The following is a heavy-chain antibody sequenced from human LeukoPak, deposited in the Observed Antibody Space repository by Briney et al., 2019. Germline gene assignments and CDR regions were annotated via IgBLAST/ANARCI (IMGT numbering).Heavy chain of an antibody. CDR1: GFTFSDAW. J-gene: IGHJ4*02. CDR3: ARDAYSSGWYSDY. V-gene: IGHV3-53*01. CDR2: IYSGGST. Sequence: GGSLRLSCAASGFTFSDAWMSWVRQAPGKGLEWVSVIYSGGSTYYADSVKGRFTISRDNSKNTLYLQMNSLRAEDTAVYYCARDAYSSGWYSDYWGQGTLVTVSS. D-gene: IGHD6-19*01.